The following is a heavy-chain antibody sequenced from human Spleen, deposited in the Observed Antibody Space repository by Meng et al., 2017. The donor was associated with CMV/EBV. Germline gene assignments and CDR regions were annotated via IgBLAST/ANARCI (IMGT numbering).Heavy chain of an antibody. CDR1: FTFTNYA. V-gene: IGHV3-23*01. Sequence: FTFTNYAMSWVRQAPGKGLEWVSAISGSASSTYSVDSVKGRFTISRDNSKNTLYLQMNSLRAEDTAVYYCAKNPGGYCSTTTCYLDYWGQGTLVTVSS. D-gene: IGHD2-2*01. CDR3: AKNPGGYCSTTTCYLDY. CDR2: ISGSASST. J-gene: IGHJ4*02.